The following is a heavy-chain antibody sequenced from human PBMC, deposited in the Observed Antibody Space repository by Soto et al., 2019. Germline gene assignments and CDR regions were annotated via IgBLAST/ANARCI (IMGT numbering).Heavy chain of an antibody. CDR2: IIPIFGTA. D-gene: IGHD1-26*01. V-gene: IGHV1-69*01. CDR3: ARDGGRHGGGMDC. Sequence: QVQLVQSGAEVKKPGSSVKVSCKASGGTFSSYSINWVRQAPGQGLEWMGEIIPIFGTANYAQKFQGRVTITADESTRTAYVELSSLRSEVTAVYFCARDGGRHGGGMDCWGQGTLVNVSS. J-gene: IGHJ4*02. CDR1: GGTFSSYS.